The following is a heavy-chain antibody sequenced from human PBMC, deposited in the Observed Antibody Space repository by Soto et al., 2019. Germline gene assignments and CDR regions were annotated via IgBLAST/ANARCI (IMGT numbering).Heavy chain of an antibody. D-gene: IGHD2-2*02. CDR1: GFTIDDYA. V-gene: IGHV3-9*01. J-gene: IGHJ6*02. Sequence: PGGSLRLSCAAAGFTIDDYAMHWVRQAPGKGLEWVSGISWNSGSIGYADSVKGRFTISRDNAKNSLYLQMNSLRAEDTALYYCAKDMSRIVLVPAAIVYYYYGMDVWGQGTTVTVSS. CDR2: ISWNSGSI. CDR3: AKDMSRIVLVPAAIVYYYYGMDV.